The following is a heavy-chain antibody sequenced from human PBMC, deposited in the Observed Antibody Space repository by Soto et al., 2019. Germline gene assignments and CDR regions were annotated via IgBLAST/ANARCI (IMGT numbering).Heavy chain of an antibody. V-gene: IGHV3-21*01. CDR3: ASIGI. D-gene: IGHD3-16*02. J-gene: IGHJ4*02. Sequence: GGSLSLSFAASGFTFSSYSMNWVRQAPGKGLEWVSSISSRSSDIYYADSVKGRVTISRDNAKNSLYLQMNSLRAEDTAVYYCASIGIWGQGTLVTVSS. CDR1: GFTFSSYS. CDR2: ISSRSSDI.